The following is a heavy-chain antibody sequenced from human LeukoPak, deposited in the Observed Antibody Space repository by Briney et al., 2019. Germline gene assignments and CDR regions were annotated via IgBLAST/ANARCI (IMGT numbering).Heavy chain of an antibody. CDR1: GFTFSNYE. J-gene: IGHJ6*04. V-gene: IGHV3-48*03. CDR3: AELGITMIGGV. D-gene: IGHD3-10*02. Sequence: GGSLRLSCAPSGFTFSNYEMNWVRQAPGKGLEWVSAISGSGGTTYCADSVKGRFTISRDNAKNSLYLQMNSLRAEDTAVYYCAELGITMIGGVWGKGTTVTISS. CDR2: ISGSGGTT.